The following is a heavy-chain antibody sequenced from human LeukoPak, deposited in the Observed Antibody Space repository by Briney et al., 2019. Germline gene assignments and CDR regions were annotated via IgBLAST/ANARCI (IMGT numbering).Heavy chain of an antibody. CDR1: GFTYDDYG. Sequence: PGGSLRLSYASSGFTYDDYGMTWVRQAPGKGLEWVAGINGNGDTTGYAESVKGRFTISRDNSKNTLYLQMNSLRGDDTAVYFCVRLGSGWSMDYWGQGTLVTVSS. CDR2: INGNGDTT. D-gene: IGHD6-13*01. CDR3: VRLGSGWSMDY. J-gene: IGHJ4*02. V-gene: IGHV3-20*03.